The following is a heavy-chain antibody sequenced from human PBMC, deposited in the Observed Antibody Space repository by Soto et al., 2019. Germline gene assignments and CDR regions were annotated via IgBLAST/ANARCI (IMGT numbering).Heavy chain of an antibody. CDR1: GFTFSSYG. Sequence: PGGSLRLSCAASGFTFSSYGMHWVRQAPGKGLEWVAVISYDGGNKYYADSVKGRFTISRDNSKNTLYLQMNSLRAEDTAVYYCAGYYGSGKRYYYYGMDVWGQGTTVTVSS. V-gene: IGHV3-30*03. D-gene: IGHD3-10*01. J-gene: IGHJ6*02. CDR3: AGYYGSGKRYYYYGMDV. CDR2: ISYDGGNK.